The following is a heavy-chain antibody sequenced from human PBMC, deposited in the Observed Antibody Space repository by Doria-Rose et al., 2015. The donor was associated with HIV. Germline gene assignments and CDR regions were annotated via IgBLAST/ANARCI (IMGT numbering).Heavy chain of an antibody. CDR2: IYSTGST. Sequence: SETLSLTCTVSGDSIHNFYRTWVRQAAGKGLEWIGRIYSTGSTNYNPSLQSRVTISIDTSRSQFSLSLRSVTAADTAFYFCARDRGDYWGQGALVTVTS. J-gene: IGHJ4*02. V-gene: IGHV4-4*07. CDR3: ARDRGDY. CDR1: GDSIHNFY.